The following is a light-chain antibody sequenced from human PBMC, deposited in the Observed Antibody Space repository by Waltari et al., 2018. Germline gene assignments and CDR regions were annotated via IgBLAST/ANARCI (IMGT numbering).Light chain of an antibody. CDR1: NIGSKS. J-gene: IGLJ2*01. CDR2: LDS. CDR3: QVWDDNTDHVV. V-gene: IGLV3-21*04. Sequence: SYVLSQPPSVSVAPGRTASLTCVGDNIGSKSFHWYRQKPGQAPVVGIYLDSDRPSGIPERVSGSNSGNTATLTINRVEAGDEADYFCQVWDDNTDHVVFGGGTKLTVL.